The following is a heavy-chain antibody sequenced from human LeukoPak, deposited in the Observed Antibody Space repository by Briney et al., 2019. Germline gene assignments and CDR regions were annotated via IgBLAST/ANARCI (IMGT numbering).Heavy chain of an antibody. Sequence: PGGSLRLSCAASGFTFSSYAMSWVRQAPGKGLEWVSFISSSSTYIYYADSVKGRFTISRDNAKNSLYLQMNSLRAEDTAVYYCASAAAHSTPMNYWGQGTLVTVSS. CDR2: ISSSSTYI. J-gene: IGHJ4*02. V-gene: IGHV3-21*01. D-gene: IGHD3-22*01. CDR3: ASAAAHSTPMNY. CDR1: GFTFSSYA.